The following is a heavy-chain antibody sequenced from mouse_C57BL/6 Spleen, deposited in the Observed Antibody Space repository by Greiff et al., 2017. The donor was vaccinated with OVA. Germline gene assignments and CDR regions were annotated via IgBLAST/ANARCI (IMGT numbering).Heavy chain of an antibody. CDR3: ARHDSSGSYYFDY. V-gene: IGHV5-6*01. Sequence: EVQLVESGGDLVKPGGSLKLSCAASGFTFSSYGMSWVRQTPDKRLEWVATISSGGSYTYYPDSVKGRFTISRDNAKNTLYLQMSSLKSEDTAMYYCARHDSSGSYYFDYWGEGTTLTVSS. CDR2: ISSGGSYT. CDR1: GFTFSSYG. J-gene: IGHJ2*01. D-gene: IGHD3-2*02.